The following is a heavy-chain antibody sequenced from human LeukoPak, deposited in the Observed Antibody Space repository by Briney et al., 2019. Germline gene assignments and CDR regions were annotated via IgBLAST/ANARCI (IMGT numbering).Heavy chain of an antibody. D-gene: IGHD5-18*01. J-gene: IGHJ3*02. V-gene: IGHV5-51*01. CDR3: AISTAMVIGAFDI. CDR2: IYPGDSDT. CDR1: GYSFTSYW. Sequence: GESLKISCKGSGYSFTSYWIGWVRQITGKGLEWMGIIYPGDSDTRYSPSFQGQVTISADKSISTAYLQWSSLKASDTAMYYCAISTAMVIGAFDIWGQGTMVTVSS.